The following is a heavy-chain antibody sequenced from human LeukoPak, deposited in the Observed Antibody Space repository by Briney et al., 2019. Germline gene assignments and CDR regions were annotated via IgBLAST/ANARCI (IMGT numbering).Heavy chain of an antibody. D-gene: IGHD1-26*01. CDR1: GFTFSNYA. CDR2: ISHDGSTE. Sequence: PGGSLRLSCAASGFTFSNYAMHWVRQAPGRGPEWVAVISHDGSTESYADSVKGRFTISRDTSKNSLYLQMNSLRAEDTALYHCARDGGIWGPKGIYSGSYSDYWGQGTLVTVSS. J-gene: IGHJ4*02. V-gene: IGHV3-30*03. CDR3: ARDGGIWGPKGIYSGSYSDY.